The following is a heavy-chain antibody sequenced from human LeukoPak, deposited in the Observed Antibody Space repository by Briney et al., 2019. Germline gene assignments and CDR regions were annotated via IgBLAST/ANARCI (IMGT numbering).Heavy chain of an antibody. J-gene: IGHJ4*02. Sequence: SETLSLTCTVSGGSISSYYWSWIRQPPGKGLEWIGYIYYSGSTNYNPSLKSRVTISVDTSKNQFSLKLSSVTAADTAVYYCARALPASPITMVRGVINPHSDYWGQGTLVTVSS. CDR3: ARALPASPITMVRGVINPHSDY. CDR2: IYYSGST. D-gene: IGHD3-10*01. CDR1: GGSISSYY. V-gene: IGHV4-59*01.